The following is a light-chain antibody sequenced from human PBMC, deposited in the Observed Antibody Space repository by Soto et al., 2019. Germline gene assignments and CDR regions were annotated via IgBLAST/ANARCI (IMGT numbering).Light chain of an antibody. CDR3: CSYAGSDVFV. CDR1: NSDIGNYNI. Sequence: QSALTQPASVSGSPGQSITISCTGTNSDIGNYNIVAWYQQHPDKAPKLIIYEVTKRPSGVSNRFSGSKSGNTASLTIYGLQADDEGDYHCCSYAGSDVFVFGTVTKVTVL. V-gene: IGLV2-23*02. J-gene: IGLJ1*01. CDR2: EVT.